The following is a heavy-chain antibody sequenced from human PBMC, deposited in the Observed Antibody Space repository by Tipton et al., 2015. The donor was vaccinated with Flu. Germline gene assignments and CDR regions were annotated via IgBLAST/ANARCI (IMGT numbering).Heavy chain of an antibody. CDR3: ARDVSGGILTGYRYFDY. Sequence: TLSLTCTVSAVSISSYYWGWIRQPPGKGLEWIGSIYYSGSTYYNPSLKSRVTISVDTSKNQFSLKLSSVTAADTAVYYCARDVSGGILTGYRYFDYWGQGTLVTVSS. D-gene: IGHD3-9*01. CDR1: AVSISSYY. V-gene: IGHV4-39*07. CDR2: IYYSGST. J-gene: IGHJ4*02.